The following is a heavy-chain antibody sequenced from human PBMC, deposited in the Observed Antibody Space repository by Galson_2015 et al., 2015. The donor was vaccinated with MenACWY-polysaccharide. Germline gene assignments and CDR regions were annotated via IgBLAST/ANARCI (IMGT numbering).Heavy chain of an antibody. J-gene: IGHJ4*02. V-gene: IGHV3-74*01. Sequence: RLPCAASGFTFSSYWMHWVRHTPGKGLVWGSRISSEGTTISYADSVKGRFTVSRDNAKNTLYLQMNSLRVEDTAVYYCASLGGMGCPCGPEYWGQGTLVTVSS. CDR3: ASLGGMGCPCGPEY. CDR2: ISSEGTTI. CDR1: GFTFSSYW. D-gene: IGHD2-15*01.